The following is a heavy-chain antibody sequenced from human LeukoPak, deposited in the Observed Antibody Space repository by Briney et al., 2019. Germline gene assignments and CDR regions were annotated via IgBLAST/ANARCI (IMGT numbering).Heavy chain of an antibody. CDR1: GDSVSSDSYY. V-gene: IGHV4-61*01. D-gene: IGHD3-22*01. CDR2: IDYSGST. J-gene: IGHJ4*02. Sequence: PSETLSLTCTVSGDSVSSDSYYWSWIRQPPGKGLEWIAYIDYSGSTKYNPSLKSRVTITLDTSKNQFSLKLSSVTAADTAVYYCARDRRGYYDSSGYFDYWGQGTLVAVSP. CDR3: ARDRRGYYDSSGYFDY.